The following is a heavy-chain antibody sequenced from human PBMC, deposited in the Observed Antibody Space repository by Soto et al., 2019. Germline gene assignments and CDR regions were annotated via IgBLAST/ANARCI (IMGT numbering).Heavy chain of an antibody. CDR3: AVSSPDIVVLPSSIYFTS. V-gene: IGHV3-9*02. Sequence: GGSLRLSCVASGSSSDPFTVHWVRELPGKGLEWVAGLSWDRSTVAYADSVQGRFTISRDHAKNSVDLLMDSLRPDDTVLYFCAVSSPDIVVLPSSIYFTSWGPGTQVTVSS. J-gene: IGHJ4*02. CDR1: GSSSDPFT. CDR2: LSWDRSTV. D-gene: IGHD2-15*01.